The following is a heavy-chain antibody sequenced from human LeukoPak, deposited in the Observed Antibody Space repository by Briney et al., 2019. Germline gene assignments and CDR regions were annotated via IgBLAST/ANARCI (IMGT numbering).Heavy chain of an antibody. CDR1: GFTFSSYW. J-gene: IGHJ4*02. V-gene: IGHV3-7*01. D-gene: IGHD3-10*01. Sequence: PGGFLRLSCAASGFTFSSYWMSWVRQAPGKGLEWVANIKQDGSEKYYVDSVKGRFTISRDNAKNSLYLQMNSLRAEDTAVYYCAKGHYYGSGSYYWGQGTLVTVPS. CDR3: AKGHYYGSGSYY. CDR2: IKQDGSEK.